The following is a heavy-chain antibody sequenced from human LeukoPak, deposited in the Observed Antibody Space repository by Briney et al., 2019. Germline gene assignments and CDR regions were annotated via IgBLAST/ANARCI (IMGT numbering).Heavy chain of an antibody. CDR2: IYYSGST. CDR1: GGSISSSSYY. CDR3: ARDDGMVGDY. V-gene: IGHV4-39*07. J-gene: IGHJ4*02. D-gene: IGHD2-15*01. Sequence: SSETLSLTCTVSGGSISSSSYYWGWIRQPPGKGLEWIGSIYYSGSTCYNPSLKSRVTISVDTSKNQFSLKLSSVTAADTAVYYCARDDGMVGDYWGQGTLVTVSS.